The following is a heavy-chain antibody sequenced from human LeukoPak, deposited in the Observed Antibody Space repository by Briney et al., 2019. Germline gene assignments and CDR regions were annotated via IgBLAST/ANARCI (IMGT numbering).Heavy chain of an antibody. V-gene: IGHV3-48*04. CDR2: INSGSTTM. CDR3: AKDTGRPTDAITMEDNAFDI. CDR1: GFTFNTYQ. Sequence: GGSLRLSCAASGFTFNTYQMNWVRQAPGKGLEWVSFINSGSTTMYYADSVKGRFTISRDNAKNSLYLQMDSLRAEDTALYYCAKDTGRPTDAITMEDNAFDIWGQGTMVTVSS. J-gene: IGHJ3*02. D-gene: IGHD3-3*01.